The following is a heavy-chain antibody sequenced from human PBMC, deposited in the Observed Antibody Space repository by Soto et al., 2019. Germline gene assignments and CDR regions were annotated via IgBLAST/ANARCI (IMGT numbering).Heavy chain of an antibody. CDR3: ARGGGRGYSGYVIGVYYYYGMDV. D-gene: IGHD5-12*01. J-gene: IGHJ6*02. CDR1: GGSFSGYY. Sequence: SETLSLTCAVYGGSFSGYYWSWIRQPPGKGLEWIGEINHSGSTNYNPSLKSRVTISVDTSKNQFSLKLSSVTAADTAVYYCARGGGRGYSGYVIGVYYYYGMDVWGQGTTVTISS. V-gene: IGHV4-34*01. CDR2: INHSGST.